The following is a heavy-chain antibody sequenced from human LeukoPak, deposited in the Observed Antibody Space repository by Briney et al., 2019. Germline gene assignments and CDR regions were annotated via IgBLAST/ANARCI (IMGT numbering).Heavy chain of an antibody. CDR1: GGSISSYY. CDR3: ARGPSPVVISTAIGYFYYYMDV. D-gene: IGHD2-21*02. Sequence: PSETLSLTCTVSGGSISSYYWSWIRQPPGKGLEWIGYLYHTGSTYSNPSLKSRVTISVDRSKNQFSLTLNSVTAADTAVYYCARGPSPVVISTAIGYFYYYMDVWGKGTTVTVSS. V-gene: IGHV4-59*12. CDR2: LYHTGST. J-gene: IGHJ6*03.